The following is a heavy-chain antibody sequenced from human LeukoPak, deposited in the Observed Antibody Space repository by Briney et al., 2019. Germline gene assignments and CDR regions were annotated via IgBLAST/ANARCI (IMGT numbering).Heavy chain of an antibody. CDR3: AREGMDV. J-gene: IGHJ6*02. Sequence: GGSLRLSCAASGFAFSRYGMHWVRQAPGKGLEWVAVIWYDGSNKYYADSVKGRFTISRDNSKNTLYLQMNSLRAEDTAVYYCAREGMDVWGQGTTVTVSS. V-gene: IGHV3-33*01. CDR1: GFAFSRYG. CDR2: IWYDGSNK.